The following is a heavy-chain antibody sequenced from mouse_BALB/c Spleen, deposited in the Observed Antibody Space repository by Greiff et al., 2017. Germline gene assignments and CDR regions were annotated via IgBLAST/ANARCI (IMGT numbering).Heavy chain of an antibody. Sequence: VQLQQSGAELAKPGASVKMSCKASGYTFTSYWMHWVKQRPGQGLEWIGYINPSTGYTEYNQKFKDKATLTADKSSSTAYMQLSSLTSEDSAVYYCARSAYYGNYEAYWGQGTLVTVSA. CDR2: INPSTGYT. J-gene: IGHJ3*01. CDR1: GYTFTSYW. CDR3: ARSAYYGNYEAY. D-gene: IGHD2-10*01. V-gene: IGHV1-7*01.